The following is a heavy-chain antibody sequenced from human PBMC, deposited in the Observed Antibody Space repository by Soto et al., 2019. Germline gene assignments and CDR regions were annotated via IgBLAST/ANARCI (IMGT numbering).Heavy chain of an antibody. CDR2: INPNSGGT. Sequence: ASVKVSCKASGYTFTGYYMHWVRQAPGQGLEWMGWINPNSGGTNYAQKFQGWVTMTRDTSISTADMELSRLRSDDTAVYYCARALGGNAFDIWGQGTMVTVSS. J-gene: IGHJ3*02. CDR1: GYTFTGYY. D-gene: IGHD3-16*01. V-gene: IGHV1-2*04. CDR3: ARALGGNAFDI.